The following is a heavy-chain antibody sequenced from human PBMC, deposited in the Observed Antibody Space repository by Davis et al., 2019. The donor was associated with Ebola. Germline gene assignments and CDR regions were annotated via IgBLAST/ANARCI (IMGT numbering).Heavy chain of an antibody. CDR1: GFTFSSYA. V-gene: IGHV3-23*01. CDR2: ISGSGGST. D-gene: IGHD1-7*01. J-gene: IGHJ5*02. Sequence: GESLKISCAASGFTFSSYAMSWVRQAPGKGLEWVSAISGSGGSTYYADSVKGRFTISRDNSKNSVYLQMNSLRAEDTAVYYCAKQRGGLELAWFEPWGQGTLVTVSS. CDR3: AKQRGGLELAWFEP.